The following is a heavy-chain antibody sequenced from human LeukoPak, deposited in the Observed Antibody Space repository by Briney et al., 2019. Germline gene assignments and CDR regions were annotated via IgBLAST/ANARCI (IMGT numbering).Heavy chain of an antibody. CDR3: ARGMYYYDSSGYYYPYYFDY. J-gene: IGHJ4*02. CDR1: GFTFSSYS. D-gene: IGHD3-22*01. CDR2: ISSSSSYI. V-gene: IGHV3-21*01. Sequence: GGSLRLSCAASGFTFSSYSMNWVRQAPGKGLEWVSSISSSSSYIYYADSVKGRFTISRDNAKNSLYLQMNSLRAEDTAVCYCARGMYYYDSSGYYYPYYFDYWGQGTLVTVSS.